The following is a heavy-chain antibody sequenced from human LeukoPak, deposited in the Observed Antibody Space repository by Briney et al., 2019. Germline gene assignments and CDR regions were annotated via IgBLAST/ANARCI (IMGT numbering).Heavy chain of an antibody. V-gene: IGHV3-21*04. CDR2: ISSSSSYI. CDR3: ARDGIAAAGNYYYYGMDV. Sequence: GGSLRLSCAASGFTFSSYSMNWVRQAPGKGLEWVSSISSSSSYIYYADSVKGRFTISRDNSKNTLYLQMNSLRAEDTAVYYCARDGIAAAGNYYYYGMDVWGQGTTVTVSS. CDR1: GFTFSSYS. J-gene: IGHJ6*02. D-gene: IGHD6-13*01.